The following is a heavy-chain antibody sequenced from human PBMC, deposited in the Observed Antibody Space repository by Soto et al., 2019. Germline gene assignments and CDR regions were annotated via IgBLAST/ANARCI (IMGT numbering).Heavy chain of an antibody. CDR2: ISYDGSNK. CDR1: GFTFSSYA. CDR3: ARDGEGLGAITGTTGGMDV. Sequence: GGSLRLSXAASGFTFSSYAMHWVRQTPGKGLEWVAVISYDGSNKYYADSVKGRFTISRDNSKNTLYLQMNSLRAEDTAVYYCARDGEGLGAITGTTGGMDVWGQGTTVTVSS. J-gene: IGHJ6*02. V-gene: IGHV3-30-3*01. D-gene: IGHD1-7*01.